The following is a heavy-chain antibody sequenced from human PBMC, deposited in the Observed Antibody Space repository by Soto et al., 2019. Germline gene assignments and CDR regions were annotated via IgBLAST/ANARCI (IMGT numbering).Heavy chain of an antibody. Sequence: EVQLVESGGGLVKPGGSLRLSCAASGFTFSSYSMNWVRQAPGEGLEWVSSMSSSSSYIYYGYSVKVRFTISIDNAKNSLYLQMNSLRAEDTAVYYCAREGEDIVVVVAANDAFDIWGQGTMVTVSS. CDR3: AREGEDIVVVVAANDAFDI. D-gene: IGHD2-15*01. CDR1: GFTFSSYS. J-gene: IGHJ3*02. V-gene: IGHV3-21*01. CDR2: MSSSSSYI.